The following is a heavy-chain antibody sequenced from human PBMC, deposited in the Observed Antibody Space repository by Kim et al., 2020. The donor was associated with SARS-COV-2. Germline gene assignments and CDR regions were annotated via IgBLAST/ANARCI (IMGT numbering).Heavy chain of an antibody. CDR3: ARFQHGSGSYLDPFDI. D-gene: IGHD3-10*01. J-gene: IGHJ3*02. V-gene: IGHV4-59*01. Sequence: KGLEALGYMQYRGRANYSPSLKSRVAISVDTSKNHFSLNLTSVTAADTAKYFCARFQHGSGSYLDPFDIWGQGTLVTVSS. CDR2: MQYRGRA.